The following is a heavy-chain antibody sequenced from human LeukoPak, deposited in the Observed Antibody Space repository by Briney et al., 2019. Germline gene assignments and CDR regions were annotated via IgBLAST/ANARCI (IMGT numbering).Heavy chain of an antibody. CDR3: AYYDSSGRGAFDI. J-gene: IGHJ3*02. V-gene: IGHV4-39*01. CDR1: GGSISSSSYY. D-gene: IGHD3-22*01. CDR2: IYYSGST. Sequence: SKTLSLTCTVSGGSISSSSYYWGWIRQPPGKGLEWIGSIYYSGSTYYNPSLKSRVTISVDTSKNQFSLKLSSVTAADTAVYYCAYYDSSGRGAFDIWGQGTMVTVSS.